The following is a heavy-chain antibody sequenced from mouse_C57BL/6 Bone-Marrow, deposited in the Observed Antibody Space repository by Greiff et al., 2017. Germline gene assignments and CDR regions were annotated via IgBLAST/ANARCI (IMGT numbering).Heavy chain of an antibody. CDR2: ISSGGSYT. CDR1: GFTFSSYG. Sequence: EVKLMESGGDLVKPGGSLKLSCAASGFTFSSYGLSWVRQTPDKRLEWVATISSGGSYTYYPDSVKGRFTISRDNAKNTLYLQMSSLKTEDTAMYYSARDGSNYDYAMDYWGQGTSVTVSS. J-gene: IGHJ4*01. V-gene: IGHV5-6*01. CDR3: ARDGSNYDYAMDY. D-gene: IGHD2-5*01.